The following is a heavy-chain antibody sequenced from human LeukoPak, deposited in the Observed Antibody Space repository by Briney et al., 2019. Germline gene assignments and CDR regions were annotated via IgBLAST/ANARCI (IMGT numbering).Heavy chain of an antibody. Sequence: ASVKVSCKASGGTFSSYPISWVRQAPGQGLEWMGGIIPIFGTANYAQKFQGRVTITADESTSTAYMELSSLRSEDTAVYYCARDGLAAGYYYDGMDVWGKGTTVTVSS. J-gene: IGHJ6*04. V-gene: IGHV1-69*13. CDR3: ARDGLAAGYYYDGMDV. CDR1: GGTFSSYP. CDR2: IIPIFGTA. D-gene: IGHD6-13*01.